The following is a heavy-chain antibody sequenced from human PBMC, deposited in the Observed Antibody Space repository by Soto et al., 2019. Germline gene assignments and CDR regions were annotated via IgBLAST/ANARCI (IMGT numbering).Heavy chain of an antibody. CDR1: GGSISSGGYY. Sequence: QVQLQESGPGLVKPSQTLSLTCTVSGGSISSGGYYWSWIRQHPGKGLEWIGYIYHSGTTYYNPCLKSRITISVAPSKNQSSLKLTSVTAAGTAVYSCARVRGHQLLGRFDPWGQGTLVTVSS. CDR3: ARVRGHQLLGRFDP. V-gene: IGHV4-31*03. D-gene: IGHD2-2*01. J-gene: IGHJ5*02. CDR2: IYHSGTT.